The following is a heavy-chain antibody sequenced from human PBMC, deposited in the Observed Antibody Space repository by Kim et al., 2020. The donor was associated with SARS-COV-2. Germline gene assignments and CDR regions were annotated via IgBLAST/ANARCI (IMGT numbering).Heavy chain of an antibody. J-gene: IGHJ4*02. CDR1: GFTFSSYA. D-gene: IGHD6-13*01. CDR2: FSGSGGST. V-gene: IGHV3-23*01. Sequence: VGSLRLSCAASGFTFSSYAMSWVRQAPGKGLEWVSAFSGSGGSTYYADSVKGRFTISRDNSKNTLYLQMNSLRAEDTAVYYCAKVRWEQLVRIHFDYWGQGTLVTVSS. CDR3: AKVRWEQLVRIHFDY.